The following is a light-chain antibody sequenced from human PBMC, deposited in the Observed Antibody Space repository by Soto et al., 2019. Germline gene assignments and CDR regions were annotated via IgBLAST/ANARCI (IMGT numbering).Light chain of an antibody. CDR3: HQYASSPLT. V-gene: IGKV3-20*01. CDR1: QSVGSNY. J-gene: IGKJ5*01. Sequence: EIVLTQFPGTLSLSPGERATLSCRASQSVGSNYLAWYQQTPGQAPRLLIHGASTRATGIPDKFSGSGSGTDFTLTLSRLESEDSAVYYCHQYASSPLTFGQGTRLEIK. CDR2: GAS.